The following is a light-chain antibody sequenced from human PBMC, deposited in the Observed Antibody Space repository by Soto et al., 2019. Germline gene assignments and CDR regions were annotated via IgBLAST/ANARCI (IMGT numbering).Light chain of an antibody. CDR2: GAS. Sequence: DIGLTQSPVTLSLSPGDRATLYCRASQSVSSSNLAWYQHKRGQSPRLLIYGASRRATGIPDRVSGSGSGTDFTLTINRLEPEDFAVYYCQQYASSPWTFGQGTKVDIK. CDR3: QQYASSPWT. V-gene: IGKV3-20*01. CDR1: QSVSSSN. J-gene: IGKJ1*01.